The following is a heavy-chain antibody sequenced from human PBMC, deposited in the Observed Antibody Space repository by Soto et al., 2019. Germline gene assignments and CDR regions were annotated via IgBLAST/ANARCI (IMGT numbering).Heavy chain of an antibody. D-gene: IGHD4-17*01. V-gene: IGHV1-69*04. CDR1: GGTFSSYT. Sequence: SVKVSCKASGGTFSSYTISWVRQAPGQGLEWMGRIIPILGIANYAQKFQGRVTITADKSTSTAYMELSSLRSEDTAVYYCARDHRVGVTNVPRFDPWGQGTLVTVSS. CDR3: ARDHRVGVTNVPRFDP. J-gene: IGHJ5*02. CDR2: IIPILGIA.